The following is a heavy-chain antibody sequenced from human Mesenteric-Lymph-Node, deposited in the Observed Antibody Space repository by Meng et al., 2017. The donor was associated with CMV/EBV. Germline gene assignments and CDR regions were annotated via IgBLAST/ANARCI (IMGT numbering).Heavy chain of an antibody. CDR3: ARDSGSGRTYYYYGMDV. CDR1: GFTFSNYG. Sequence: GESLKISCAASGFTFSNYGMHWVRQAPGKGLEWVAFIRYDGSNKYYADSVKGRFTISRDNSKNTLYLQMNSLRAEDTAVYYCARDSGSGRTYYYYGMDVWGQGTTVTVSS. CDR2: IRYDGSNK. D-gene: IGHD3-3*01. J-gene: IGHJ6*02. V-gene: IGHV3-30*02.